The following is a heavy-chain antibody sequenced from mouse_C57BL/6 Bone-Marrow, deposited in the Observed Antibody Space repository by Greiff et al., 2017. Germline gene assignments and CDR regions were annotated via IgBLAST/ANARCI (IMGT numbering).Heavy chain of an antibody. CDR3: ARDLGQCMDH. D-gene: IGHD3-3*01. CDR1: GFTFSSYA. V-gene: IGHV5-4*01. J-gene: IGHJ4*01. CDR2: ISDGGSYT. Sequence: EVKLMESGGGLVKPGGSLKLSCAASGFTFSSYAMSWVRQTPEKRLEWVATISDGGSYTYYPDNVKGRFTISRDNAKNNLYLQMSHLKSEDTAMYYCARDLGQCMDHWGQGTSVTVSS.